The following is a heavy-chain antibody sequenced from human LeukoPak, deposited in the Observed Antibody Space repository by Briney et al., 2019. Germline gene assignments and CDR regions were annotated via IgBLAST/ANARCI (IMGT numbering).Heavy chain of an antibody. V-gene: IGHV4-34*01. CDR3: ARGRSYYGY. Sequence: SETLSLTCAVYGGSFSGYYWSWIRQPPGKGLEWIGEINHSGSTNYNPSLKSRVTISVDTSKNQFSLKLSSVTAADTVVYYCARGRSYYGYWGQGTLVTVSS. CDR2: INHSGST. J-gene: IGHJ4*02. CDR1: GGSFSGYY.